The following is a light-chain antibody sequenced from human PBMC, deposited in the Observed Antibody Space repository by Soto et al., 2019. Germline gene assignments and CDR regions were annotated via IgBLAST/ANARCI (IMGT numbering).Light chain of an antibody. CDR1: TGAVTSGHY. V-gene: IGLV7-46*01. CDR2: DTS. J-gene: IGLJ1*01. CDR3: LLSYSGASNYV. Sequence: VVTQEPSLTVSPGGTVTLTCGSSTGAVTSGHYPYWFQQKPGQAPRTLIYDTSNKHSWTPARFSGSLLGGKAALTLSGAQPEDEAEYYCLLSYSGASNYVFGTGTKVT.